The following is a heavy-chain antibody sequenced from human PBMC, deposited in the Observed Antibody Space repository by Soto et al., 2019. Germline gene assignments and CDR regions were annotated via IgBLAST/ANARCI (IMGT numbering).Heavy chain of an antibody. Sequence: VGSLRLSCRASGFTFSSYSMNWLRQDTGKGLEWVSYISSSSSTTNYADSVKGRFIISRDNAKNSVYLQMNSLRAEDTAVYYCVRDYCSSISCYGANWFDPWGQGTLVTVSS. CDR3: VRDYCSSISCYGANWFDP. V-gene: IGHV3-48*01. D-gene: IGHD2-2*01. CDR1: GFTFSSYS. J-gene: IGHJ5*02. CDR2: ISSSSSTT.